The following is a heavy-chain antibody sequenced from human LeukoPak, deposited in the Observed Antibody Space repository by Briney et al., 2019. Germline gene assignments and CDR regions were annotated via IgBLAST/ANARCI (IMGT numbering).Heavy chain of an antibody. CDR1: TGSLGRYY. Sequence: SETLSLTCTLSTGSLGRYYLIWLRQPPGKGLEWLGYVYYNWNTIYNPSLKSRVTISVDTSKNQFSLNVTSVTAADTAVYYCARTTSSGWSRFFDFWSQGSLVTVSS. CDR2: VYYNWNT. J-gene: IGHJ4*02. V-gene: IGHV4-59*01. D-gene: IGHD6-19*01. CDR3: ARTTSSGWSRFFDF.